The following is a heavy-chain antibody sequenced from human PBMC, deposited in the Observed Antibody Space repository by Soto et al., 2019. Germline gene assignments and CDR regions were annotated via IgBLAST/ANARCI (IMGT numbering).Heavy chain of an antibody. J-gene: IGHJ6*02. CDR2: IIPRSATS. V-gene: IGHV1-69*12. Sequence: QVQLVQSGAEVKKPGSSVKVSRKASGDTFSTYTITWMRQAPGQGLEWMGGIIPRSATSNYAQKFQGRVTITADEATSTAYMEVSRVRSEDTAVHYCAREGLVLVQTTVNSEGYHYATDVWGQGSTVTVSS. CDR3: AREGLVLVQTTVNSEGYHYATDV. D-gene: IGHD2-2*01. CDR1: GDTFSTYT.